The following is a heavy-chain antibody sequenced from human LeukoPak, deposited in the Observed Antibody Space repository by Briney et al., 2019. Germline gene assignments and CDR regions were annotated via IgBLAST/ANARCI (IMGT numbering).Heavy chain of an antibody. V-gene: IGHV3-9*01. CDR3: AKDKQGGDYYDSSGPFDY. D-gene: IGHD3-22*01. CDR1: GFTFDDYA. J-gene: IGHJ4*02. Sequence: GGSLRLSCAASGFTFDDYAMHWVRQAPGKGLEWVSGISWSSGSIAYADSVKGRFTISRDNAKNSLYLQMNSLRAEDTALYYYAKDKQGGDYYDSSGPFDYWGQGTLVTVSS. CDR2: ISWSSGSI.